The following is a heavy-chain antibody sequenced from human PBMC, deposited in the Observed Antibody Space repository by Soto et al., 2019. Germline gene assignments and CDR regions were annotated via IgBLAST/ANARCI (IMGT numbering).Heavy chain of an antibody. CDR3: ARGAPRGYFDC. V-gene: IGHV3-48*02. J-gene: IGHJ4*02. CDR2: ISSSSNTI. Sequence: EVQLVESGGGLVQPGGSLRLSCAASGFTFNTYSMNWVRQAPGKGLEWVSYISSSSNTISYADSVKGRFTISRDNAKNSLYLQTNSLRDEDTAVYYCARGAPRGYFDCWGQGTLVTVSS. D-gene: IGHD3-16*01. CDR1: GFTFNTYS.